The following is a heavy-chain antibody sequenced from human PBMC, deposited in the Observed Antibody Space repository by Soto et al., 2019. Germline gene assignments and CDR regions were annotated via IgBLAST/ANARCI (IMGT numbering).Heavy chain of an antibody. V-gene: IGHV1-2*04. D-gene: IGHD3-22*01. CDR2: INPNSGGT. CDR3: ARGMSMIGIGGMDV. CDR1: GSTFTGYY. J-gene: IGHJ6*02. Sequence: ASVKVACKASGSTFTGYYMHWVRQAPGQGLEWMGWINPNSGGTNYAQKFQGWVTMTRDTSISTAYMELSRLRSDDTAVYYCARGMSMIGIGGMDVWGQGTTVTVSS.